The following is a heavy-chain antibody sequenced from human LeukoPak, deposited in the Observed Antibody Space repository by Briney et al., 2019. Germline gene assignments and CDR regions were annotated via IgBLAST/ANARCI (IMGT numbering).Heavy chain of an antibody. Sequence: PSETLSLTCAVYGGSFSGYYWSWIRQPPGKGLEWIGEINHSGSTNYNPSLKSQVSISIDTSKNQFSLRLTSVTAADTAVYYCARQTGSGLFILPGGQGALVTVSS. CDR1: GGSFSGYY. J-gene: IGHJ4*02. CDR3: ARQTGSGLFILP. V-gene: IGHV4-34*01. CDR2: INHSGST. D-gene: IGHD3/OR15-3a*01.